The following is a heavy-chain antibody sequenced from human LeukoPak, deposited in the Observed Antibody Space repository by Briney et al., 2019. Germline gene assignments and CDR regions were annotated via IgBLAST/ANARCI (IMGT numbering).Heavy chain of an antibody. D-gene: IGHD5-18*01. CDR3: ARDRPSRRPGMVGEY. J-gene: IGHJ4*02. V-gene: IGHV3-21*01. Sequence: GGTLRLSCAVSGFTFSSYDMSWVRQALGKGLEWVSSISRSSSYIYYADSVKGRFTISRDNAKNSLYLQMNSLRAEDTAIYYCARDRPSRRPGMVGEYWGQGTLVTVSS. CDR1: GFTFSSYD. CDR2: ISRSSSYI.